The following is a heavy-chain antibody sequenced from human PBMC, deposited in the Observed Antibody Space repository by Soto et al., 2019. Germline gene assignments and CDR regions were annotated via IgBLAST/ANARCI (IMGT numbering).Heavy chain of an antibody. V-gene: IGHV4-4*02. CDR2: IYHRGST. CDR3: ARMVPAALDL. CDR1: GGSIINTNW. Sequence: QVQLQESAPGLVKPSGTLSLTCAVSGGSIINTNWWSWVRQPPGKGLEWIGDIYHRGSTKYNPSLKSRVTISVDKSKNQFSLKVNSVTAADTAVYYCARMVPAALDLWGQGTLVTVSS. D-gene: IGHD2-2*01. J-gene: IGHJ5*02.